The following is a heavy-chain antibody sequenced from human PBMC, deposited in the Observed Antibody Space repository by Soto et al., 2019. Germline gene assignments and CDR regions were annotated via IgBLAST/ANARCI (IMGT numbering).Heavy chain of an antibody. J-gene: IGHJ3*02. V-gene: IGHV1-18*01. D-gene: IGHD4-17*01. CDR3: ARCTAVTTFDAFDI. CDR2: ISAYNGNT. Sequence: GASVKVSCKASGYTFTSYGISWVQQAPGQGLEWMGWISAYNGNTNYAQKLQGRVTMTTDTSTSTAYMELRSLRSDDTAVYYCARCTAVTTFDAFDIWGQGTMVTVSS. CDR1: GYTFTSYG.